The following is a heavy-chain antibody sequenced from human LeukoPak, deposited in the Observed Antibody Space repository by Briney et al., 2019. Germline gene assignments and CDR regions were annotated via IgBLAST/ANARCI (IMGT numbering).Heavy chain of an antibody. J-gene: IGHJ4*02. D-gene: IGHD5-24*01. CDR3: ARDKGRDGYTAFDY. Sequence: ASVKVSCKASGYTFTAYYMHWVRQAPGQWLEWMGRINPNSGDTNYAQKFQGRVTITRDTSISTAYMELSRLRSNDTAVYYCARDKGRDGYTAFDYWGQGTLVTVSS. CDR1: GYTFTAYY. CDR2: INPNSGDT. V-gene: IGHV1-2*02.